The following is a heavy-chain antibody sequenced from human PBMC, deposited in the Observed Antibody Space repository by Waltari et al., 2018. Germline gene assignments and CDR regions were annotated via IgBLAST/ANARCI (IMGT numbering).Heavy chain of an antibody. V-gene: IGHV4-39*01. CDR2: IYYSGST. CDR3: ARHQEYIAAAVWSRTYWFDP. D-gene: IGHD6-13*01. CDR1: GGSISSSSYY. J-gene: IGHJ5*02. Sequence: QLQLQESGPGLVKPSETLSLTCTVSGGSISSSSYYWGRIRQPPGKGREWIGSIYYSGSTYYNPSLKSRVTISVDTSKNQFSLKLSSVTAADTAVYYCARHQEYIAAAVWSRTYWFDPWGQGTLVTVSS.